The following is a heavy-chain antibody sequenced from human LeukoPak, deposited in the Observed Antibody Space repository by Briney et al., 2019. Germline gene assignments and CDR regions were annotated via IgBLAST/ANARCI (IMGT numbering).Heavy chain of an antibody. D-gene: IGHD6-19*01. CDR2: FDPEDGET. V-gene: IGHV1-24*01. CDR3: AISSGWHDPWGY. Sequence: ASVKVSCKVSGYTLTELSMHWVRQAPGEGLEWMGGFDPEDGETIYAQKFQGRVTMTEDTSTDTAYMELSSLRSEDTAVYYCAISSGWHDPWGYWGQGTLVTVSS. J-gene: IGHJ4*02. CDR1: GYTLTELS.